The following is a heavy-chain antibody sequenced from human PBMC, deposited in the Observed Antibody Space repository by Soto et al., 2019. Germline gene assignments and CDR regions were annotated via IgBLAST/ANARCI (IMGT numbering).Heavy chain of an antibody. V-gene: IGHV3-64D*06. CDR1: GFTFSSYA. Sequence: GGSLRLCCSASGFTFSSYAMHWVRQAPGKGLEYVSAISSNGGSTYYADSVTGRFTISRDNSKNTLYLQMSSLRAEDTAVHYCVRGYSSSWSYYFDYWGQGTMVTVSS. J-gene: IGHJ4*02. CDR2: ISSNGGST. D-gene: IGHD6-13*01. CDR3: VRGYSSSWSYYFDY.